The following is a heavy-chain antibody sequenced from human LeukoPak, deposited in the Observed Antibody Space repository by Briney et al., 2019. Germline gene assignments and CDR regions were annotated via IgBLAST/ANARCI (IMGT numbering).Heavy chain of an antibody. J-gene: IGHJ4*02. CDR2: IYYSGST. V-gene: IGHV4-39*07. Sequence: SETLSLTCTVSGGSISSSSYYWGWIRQPPGKGLEWIGSIYYSGSTYYNSSLKSRVTISVDTSKNQFSLKLSSVTAADTAVYYCAIVYGSFDYWGQGTLVTVSS. CDR3: AIVYGSFDY. CDR1: GGSISSSSYY. D-gene: IGHD3-10*01.